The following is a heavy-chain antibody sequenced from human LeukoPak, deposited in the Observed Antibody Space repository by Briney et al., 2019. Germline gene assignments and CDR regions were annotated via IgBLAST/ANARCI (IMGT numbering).Heavy chain of an antibody. CDR1: GFTFSSYS. D-gene: IGHD4-11*01. V-gene: IGHV3-21*01. CDR3: AETNDYSNYEFDY. J-gene: IGHJ4*02. Sequence: PGGSLRLSCAASGFTFSSYSMNWVRQAPGKGLEWVSSISSSSSNKYYADSVKGRFTISRDNAKNSLYLQMNSLRAEDTAVYYCAETNDYSNYEFDYWGQGTLVTVSS. CDR2: ISSSSSNK.